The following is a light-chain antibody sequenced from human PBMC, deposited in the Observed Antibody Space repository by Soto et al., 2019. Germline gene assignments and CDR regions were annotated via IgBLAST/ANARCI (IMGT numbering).Light chain of an antibody. CDR2: DVS. CDR1: TSDVGGYDY. CDR3: CSFAGDFYV. J-gene: IGLJ1*01. Sequence: QSVLTQPRSVTGSPGRSVAISCTGTTSDVGGYDYVSWHQQHPGKAPELIIFDVSKRPSGVPDRFSGSKSGNTASLTISGLQAEDEADYFCCSFAGDFYVFGSGTKVTVL. V-gene: IGLV2-11*01.